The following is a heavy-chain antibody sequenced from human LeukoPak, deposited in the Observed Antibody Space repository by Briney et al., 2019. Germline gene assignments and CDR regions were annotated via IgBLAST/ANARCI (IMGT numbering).Heavy chain of an antibody. D-gene: IGHD5-24*01. CDR3: ARDADLGATITGAFDI. V-gene: IGHV3-7*01. CDR1: GFTFSSYS. J-gene: IGHJ3*02. CDR2: IKQDGSEK. Sequence: GGSLRLSCAASGFTFSSYSMNWVRQAPGKGLEWVANIKQDGSEKYYVDSVKGRFTVSRDKAKKSLYLQMNSLRGEDTAVYYCARDADLGATITGAFDIWGQGTVVTVSS.